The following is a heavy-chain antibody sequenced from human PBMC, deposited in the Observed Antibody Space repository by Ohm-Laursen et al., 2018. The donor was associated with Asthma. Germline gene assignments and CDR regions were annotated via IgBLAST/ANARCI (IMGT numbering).Heavy chain of an antibody. CDR1: GASFSTYY. CDR2: IYSTGST. CDR3: ARGYYYDSSGYYYYYYGMDV. J-gene: IGHJ6*02. V-gene: IGHV4-4*08. Sequence: GTLSLTCALSGASFSTYYWGWIRQPPGKGLEWIGYIYSTGSTNYNPSLESRVTISVDTSKNQFSLKLSSVTAADTAVYYCARGYYYDSSGYYYYYYGMDVWGQGTTVTVSS. D-gene: IGHD3-22*01.